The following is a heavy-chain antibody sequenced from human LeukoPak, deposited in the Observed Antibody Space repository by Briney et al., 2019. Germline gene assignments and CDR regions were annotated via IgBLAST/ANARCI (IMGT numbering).Heavy chain of an antibody. CDR3: ARVRGYSYGSRGYFDY. D-gene: IGHD5-18*01. Sequence: SETLSLTCAVYGGSFSGYYWSWIRQPPGKGLEWIGEINHGGSTNYNPSLKSRVTISVDTSKNQFSLKLSSVTAADTAVYYCARVRGYSYGSRGYFDYWGQGTLVTVSS. CDR2: INHGGST. V-gene: IGHV4-34*01. J-gene: IGHJ4*02. CDR1: GGSFSGYY.